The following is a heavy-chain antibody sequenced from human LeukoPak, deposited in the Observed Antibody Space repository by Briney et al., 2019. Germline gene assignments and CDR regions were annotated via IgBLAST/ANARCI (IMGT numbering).Heavy chain of an antibody. CDR1: GFTFSSYW. V-gene: IGHV3-7*01. J-gene: IGHJ4*02. CDR2: IKQAGSEK. D-gene: IGHD1-14*01. CDR3: ARDGEFTNHIDH. Sequence: GGSLRLSCAASGFTFSSYWMSWVRQAPGKGLEWVANIKQAGSEKKYVDSVKGRFTISRDNAKNSLYLQMTSLRVEDTAIYYCARDGEFTNHIDHWGQGTLITVSS.